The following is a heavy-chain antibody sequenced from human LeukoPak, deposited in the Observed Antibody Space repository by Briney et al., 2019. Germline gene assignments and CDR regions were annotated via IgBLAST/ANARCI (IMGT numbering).Heavy chain of an antibody. CDR3: ARPYYYDSSGYFDY. CDR2: ISGSGSST. Sequence: GGSLRLSCAASGFTLTSYAMSWVRQAPGKGLEWVSAISGSGSSTYYAESVKGRFTISRDNAKNSLYLQMNSLRAEDTAVYYCARPYYYDSSGYFDYWGQGTLVTVSS. D-gene: IGHD3-22*01. CDR1: GFTLTSYA. V-gene: IGHV3-23*01. J-gene: IGHJ4*02.